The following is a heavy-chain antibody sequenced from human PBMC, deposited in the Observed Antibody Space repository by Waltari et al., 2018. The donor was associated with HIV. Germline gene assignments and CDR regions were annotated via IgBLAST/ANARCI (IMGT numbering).Heavy chain of an antibody. V-gene: IGHV1-2*06. CDR1: GYTFRGYY. J-gene: IGHJ3*01. CDR2: INPNSGGT. CDR3: ARVDGGAFDF. D-gene: IGHD3-16*01. Sequence: QAQLVQSGAEVTKPGASVKVSWKASGYTFRGYYVHWVRQAPGQGLEWMGRINPNSGGTDFAQKFQGRVTMTRDTSISTVYMELSRLKSDDTAFYYCARVDGGAFDFWGQGAMVTVSS.